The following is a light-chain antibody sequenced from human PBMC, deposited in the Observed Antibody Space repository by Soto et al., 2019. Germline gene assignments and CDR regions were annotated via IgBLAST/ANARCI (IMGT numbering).Light chain of an antibody. CDR2: GAS. Sequence: EIVLTQSPGTLSLSPGEGAILSCRASHIINNNYLAWYQQKPGQAPRLLTYGASSRATGIPDRFSGGGSWTDFTLAVTRLEPEDVAVYYCQQYGSSITFGHGTRLEIK. J-gene: IGKJ5*01. V-gene: IGKV3-20*01. CDR1: HIINNNY. CDR3: QQYGSSIT.